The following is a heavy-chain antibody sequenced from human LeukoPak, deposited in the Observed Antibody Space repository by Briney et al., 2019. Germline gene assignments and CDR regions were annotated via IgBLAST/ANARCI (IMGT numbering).Heavy chain of an antibody. CDR3: ARMGGYSGYATH. CDR2: IHSSGNT. J-gene: IGHJ4*02. CDR1: GGPISSYY. D-gene: IGHD5-12*01. Sequence: SETLSLTCTVCGGPISSYYWSWIRQPPGRGLEWIGYIHSSGNTNYNPSLKSRVTISVDTSKNQFSLKLSSVTAADTAVYYCARMGGYSGYATHWGQGTLVTVSS. V-gene: IGHV4-59*08.